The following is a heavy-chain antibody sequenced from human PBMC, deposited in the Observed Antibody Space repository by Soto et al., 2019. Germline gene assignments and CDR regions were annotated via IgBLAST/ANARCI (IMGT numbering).Heavy chain of an antibody. CDR2: IKHSGTT. Sequence: KTSETLSLTCNVSGGTISSGGYYWSWIRQPPGKGLEWIGSIKHSGTTYYNPSLKSRVAISRDTSKNQFSLHLSSVSAADTAVYYCMRPGGSTLRDFWGQGALVTVSS. J-gene: IGHJ4*02. D-gene: IGHD6-13*01. CDR3: MRPGGSTLRDF. CDR1: GGTISSGGYY. V-gene: IGHV4-39*01.